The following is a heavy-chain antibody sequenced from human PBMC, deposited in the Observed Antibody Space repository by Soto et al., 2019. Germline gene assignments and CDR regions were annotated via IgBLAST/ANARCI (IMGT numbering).Heavy chain of an antibody. Sequence: PSETLSLTCTVSGGSIRSDDHYWSWVRQAPGKGLEWIGHIHYSGSTYYNLSLKSRVTTSPDTSENQFSLKLSSVTAADTAVYYCARYDSRTWYSYYFVYWGQGTLVTVSS. CDR1: GGSIRSDDHY. V-gene: IGHV4-30-4*01. CDR2: IHYSGST. D-gene: IGHD6-13*01. J-gene: IGHJ4*02. CDR3: ARYDSRTWYSYYFVY.